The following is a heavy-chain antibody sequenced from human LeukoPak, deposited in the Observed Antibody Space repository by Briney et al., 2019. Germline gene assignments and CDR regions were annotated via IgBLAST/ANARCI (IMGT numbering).Heavy chain of an antibody. V-gene: IGHV3-23*01. J-gene: IGHJ4*02. D-gene: IGHD2-8*01. CDR2: FGGSGGDT. Sequence: GGSLILSCAASGFTFSSYAMSWVRQAPGKGLEWVSGFGGSGGDTYYADSVKGRFTISRDISRNTLYLQMNSLRADDTAVYYCARRMVNRAIDYWGQGTLVTVSS. CDR3: ARRMVNRAIDY. CDR1: GFTFSSYA.